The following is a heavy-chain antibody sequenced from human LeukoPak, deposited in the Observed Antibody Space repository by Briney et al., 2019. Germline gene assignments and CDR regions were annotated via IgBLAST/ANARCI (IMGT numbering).Heavy chain of an antibody. V-gene: IGHV1-3*01. D-gene: IGHD1-1*01. CDR2: INAGNGNT. CDR1: GYTFTSYA. Sequence: GASVKVSCKASGYTFTSYAMHWVRQAPGQRLEWMGWINAGNGNTKYSRKFQGRVTITRDTSASTAYMELSSLRSEDTAVYYCASFAQLGYWGQGTLVTVSS. J-gene: IGHJ4*02. CDR3: ASFAQLGY.